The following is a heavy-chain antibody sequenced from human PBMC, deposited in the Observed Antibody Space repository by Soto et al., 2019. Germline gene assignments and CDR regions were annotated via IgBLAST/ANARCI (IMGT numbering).Heavy chain of an antibody. CDR3: ATRADRIYSYGMDV. CDR1: GGSFIGYY. CDR2: INHSGST. V-gene: IGHV4-34*01. Sequence: SETLSLTCAVYGGSFIGYYWSWIRQPPGKGLEWIGEINHSGSTNYNPSLKSRVTMSVDTSKNQFSLKLFSVTAADTAVYYCATRADRIYSYGMDVWGQGTTVTVSS. J-gene: IGHJ6*02.